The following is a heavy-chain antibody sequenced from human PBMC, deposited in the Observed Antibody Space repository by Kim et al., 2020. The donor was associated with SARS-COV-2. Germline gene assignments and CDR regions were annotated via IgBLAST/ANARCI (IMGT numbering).Heavy chain of an antibody. Sequence: GGSLRLSCVASGFTFSTSPMGRVRQAPGKGLEWVSRIRWDGTRTYYADSVKGRVTMSSDKSKNMLYLHMNSLRVEDTAVYYCAKGVINSGFDYWGQGTQVTVSS. D-gene: IGHD1-26*01. V-gene: IGHV3-23*01. J-gene: IGHJ4*02. CDR1: GFTFSTSP. CDR3: AKGVINSGFDY. CDR2: IRWDGTRT.